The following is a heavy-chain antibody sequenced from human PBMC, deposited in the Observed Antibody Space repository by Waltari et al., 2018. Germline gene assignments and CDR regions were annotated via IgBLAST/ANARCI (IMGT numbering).Heavy chain of an antibody. CDR3: ARDDPASGEYGGSGMDA. D-gene: IGHD4-17*01. CDR1: GSSVSSGYS. J-gene: IGHJ6*02. CDR2: IHHRGST. Sequence: QVQLQESGPGLVKPSETLSLTCAVSGSSVSSGYSWGWIRQPPGKGLEWIGNIHHRGSTYYSPSLKSRLTISLDTSKNQFSMKLGSVTAADTAVYYCARDDPASGEYGGSGMDAWGQGTTVTVFS. V-gene: IGHV4-38-2*02.